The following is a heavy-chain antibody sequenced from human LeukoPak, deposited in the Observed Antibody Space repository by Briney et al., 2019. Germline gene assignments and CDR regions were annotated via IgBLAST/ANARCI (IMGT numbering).Heavy chain of an antibody. D-gene: IGHD2-21*01. CDR2: ISNDGSKK. J-gene: IGHJ3*02. Sequence: GGSLRLSCAASGFTFSSYAMHWARQAPGKGLEWVAVISNDGSKKQYADSVKGRFTISRDNSKNTLYLQMNSLRAEDTDVYYCARDLAYCGGECYSGDAFDIWGQGTMVTVSS. V-gene: IGHV3-30*04. CDR3: ARDLAYCGGECYSGDAFDI. CDR1: GFTFSSYA.